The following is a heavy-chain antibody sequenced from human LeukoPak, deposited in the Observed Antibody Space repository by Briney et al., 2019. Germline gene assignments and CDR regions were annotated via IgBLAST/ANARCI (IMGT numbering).Heavy chain of an antibody. Sequence: GGSLRLSYAASGFTFSSYAMSWVRQAPGKGLEWVSAISGSGGSTYYADSVKGRFTISRDNSKNTLYLQMNSLRAEDTAVYYCAKDQSSSWSVDAFDIWGQGTMVTVSS. CDR3: AKDQSSSWSVDAFDI. V-gene: IGHV3-23*01. CDR1: GFTFSSYA. D-gene: IGHD6-13*01. J-gene: IGHJ3*02. CDR2: ISGSGGST.